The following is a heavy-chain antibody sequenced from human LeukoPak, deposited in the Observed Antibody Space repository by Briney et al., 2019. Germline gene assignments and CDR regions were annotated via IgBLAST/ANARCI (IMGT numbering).Heavy chain of an antibody. Sequence: PGGSLRLSCAASGFTFSSYSMNWVRQAPGKGLEWISYITSSSNTIYYADSMKGRFTISRDNAKNSLYLQMNSLRAEDTAVYYCASPRPDSSGSIEYFQHWGQGTLVTVSS. J-gene: IGHJ1*01. CDR3: ASPRPDSSGSIEYFQH. CDR2: ITSSSNTI. CDR1: GFTFSSYS. D-gene: IGHD3-22*01. V-gene: IGHV3-48*01.